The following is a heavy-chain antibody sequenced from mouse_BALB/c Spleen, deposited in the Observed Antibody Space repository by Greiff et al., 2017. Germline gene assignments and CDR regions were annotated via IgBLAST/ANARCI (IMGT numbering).Heavy chain of an antibody. J-gene: IGHJ2*01. CDR2: ISYSGST. V-gene: IGHV3-8*02. D-gene: IGHD1-2*01. CDR3: ARGATAKGDYFDY. Sequence: EVMLVESGPSLVKPSQTLSLTCSVTGDSITSGYWNWIRKFPGNKLEYMGYISYSGSTYYNPSLKSRISITRDTSKNQYYLQLNSVTTEDTATYYCARGATAKGDYFDYWGQGTTLTVSS. CDR1: GDSITSGY.